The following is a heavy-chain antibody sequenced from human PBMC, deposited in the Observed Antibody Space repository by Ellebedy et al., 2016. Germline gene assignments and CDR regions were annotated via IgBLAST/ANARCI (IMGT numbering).Heavy chain of an antibody. CDR1: GFTFSSYS. V-gene: IGHV3-48*01. J-gene: IGHJ6*02. CDR3: ARERVVVTATRPFVDV. D-gene: IGHD2-21*02. Sequence: GESLKISCAASGFTFSSYSMNWVRQAPGKGLEWVSYFSSSSSTIYYADSVKGRFTISRDNAKNSLYLQMNSLRAEDTAVYYCARERVVVTATRPFVDVWGQGTTVTVSS. CDR2: FSSSSSTI.